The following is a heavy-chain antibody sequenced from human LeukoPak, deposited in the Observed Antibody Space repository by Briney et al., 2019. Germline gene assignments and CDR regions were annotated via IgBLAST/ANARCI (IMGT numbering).Heavy chain of an antibody. J-gene: IGHJ4*02. Sequence: SETLSLTCTVSGGSISSYYWSWIRQPPGKGLEWIGYIYYSGSTNYNPSLKSRVTISVDTSKNQFSPKLSSVTAADTAVYYCARGLRYFDWFLDYWGQGTLVTVSS. V-gene: IGHV4-59*08. CDR1: GGSISSYY. CDR3: ARGLRYFDWFLDY. CDR2: IYYSGST. D-gene: IGHD3-9*01.